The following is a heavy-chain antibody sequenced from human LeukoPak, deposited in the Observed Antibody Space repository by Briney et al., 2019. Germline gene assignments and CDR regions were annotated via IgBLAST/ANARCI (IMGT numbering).Heavy chain of an antibody. Sequence: GGSLRLSYAASGFTFSDYYMSWIRQAPGKGLEWVSYISSSGSTIYYAGSVKGRFTISRGNAKNSLYLQMNSLRAEDTAVYYCARGARYSYGYDYWGQGTLVTVSS. CDR1: GFTFSDYY. CDR2: ISSSGSTI. CDR3: ARGARYSYGYDY. V-gene: IGHV3-11*04. D-gene: IGHD5-18*01. J-gene: IGHJ4*02.